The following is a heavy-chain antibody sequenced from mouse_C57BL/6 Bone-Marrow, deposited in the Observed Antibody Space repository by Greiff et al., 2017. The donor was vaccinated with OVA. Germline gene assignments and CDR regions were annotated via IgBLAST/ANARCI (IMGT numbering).Heavy chain of an antibody. Sequence: QVQLQQPGAELVRPGSSVKLSCKASGYTFTSYWMDWVKQRPGQGLEWIGNIYPSDSETHYNQKFKDKATLTVDKSSSTAYMQLSSLTAEDSAVYYCARGLITTVGDYWGQGTTLTVSS. J-gene: IGHJ2*01. D-gene: IGHD1-1*01. CDR1: GYTFTSYW. V-gene: IGHV1-61*01. CDR3: ARGLITTVGDY. CDR2: IYPSDSET.